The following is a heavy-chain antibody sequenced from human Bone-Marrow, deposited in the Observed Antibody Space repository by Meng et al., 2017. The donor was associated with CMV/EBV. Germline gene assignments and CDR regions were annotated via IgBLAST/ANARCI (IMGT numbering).Heavy chain of an antibody. D-gene: IGHD6-13*01. Sequence: SETLSLTCAVSGGSISSSNWWSWVRQPPGKGLEWIGEIYHSGSTNYNPSLKSRVTISVDKSKNQFSLKLSSVTAADTAVYYCARVGYGYSSSWSPPTPLLGAFDIWGQGTMVTVSS. CDR2: IYHSGST. V-gene: IGHV4-4*02. CDR3: ARVGYGYSSSWSPPTPLLGAFDI. J-gene: IGHJ3*02. CDR1: GGSISSSNW.